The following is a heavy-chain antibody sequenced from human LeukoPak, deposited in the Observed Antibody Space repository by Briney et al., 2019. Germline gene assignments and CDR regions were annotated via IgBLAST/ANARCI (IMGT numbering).Heavy chain of an antibody. CDR3: SRGLLDAFDI. CDR2: IYYSGST. V-gene: IGHV4-59*08. D-gene: IGHD1-26*01. J-gene: IGHJ3*02. CDR1: GGSISSYY. Sequence: SETLSLTCTVSGGSISSYYWSWIRQPPGKGLEWIGYIYYSGSTNYNPSLKSRVTISVDTSKNQFSLKLSSVTAADTAVYYCSRGLLDAFDIWGQGTMVTVSS.